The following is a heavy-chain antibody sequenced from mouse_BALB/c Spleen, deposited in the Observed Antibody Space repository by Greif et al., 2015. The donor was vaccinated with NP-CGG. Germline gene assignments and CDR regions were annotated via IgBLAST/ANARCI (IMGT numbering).Heavy chain of an antibody. CDR2: IYPGDGDT. J-gene: IGHJ4*01. D-gene: IGHD2-3*01. CDR1: GYAFSSYW. V-gene: IGHV1-80*01. CDR3: ARSLDGLYAMDY. Sequence: VQGVESGAELVRPGSSVKISCKASGYAFSSYWMNWVKQRPGQGLEWIGQIYPGDGDTNYNGKFKGKATLTADKSSSTAYMQLSSLTSEDSAVNFCARSLDGLYAMDYWGQGTSVTVSS.